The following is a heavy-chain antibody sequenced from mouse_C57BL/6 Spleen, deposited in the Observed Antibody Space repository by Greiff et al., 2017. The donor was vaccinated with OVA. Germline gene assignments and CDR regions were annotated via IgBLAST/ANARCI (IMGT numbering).Heavy chain of an antibody. J-gene: IGHJ2*01. V-gene: IGHV1-61*01. D-gene: IGHD4-1*01. Sequence: QVQLKQPGAELVRPGSSVKLSCKASGYTFTSYWMDWVKQRPGQGLEWIGNIHPSDSETHYNQKFKDKATLTVDKSSSTAYMQLSSLTSEDSAVYYCARSLGPYYFDYWGQGTTLTVSS. CDR2: IHPSDSET. CDR1: GYTFTSYW. CDR3: ARSLGPYYFDY.